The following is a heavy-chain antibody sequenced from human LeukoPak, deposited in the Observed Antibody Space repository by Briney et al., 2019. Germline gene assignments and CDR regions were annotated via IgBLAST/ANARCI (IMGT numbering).Heavy chain of an antibody. CDR3: AKGSYTTPVGPGVY. Sequence: PGGSLRLSCEASGFTFSNYAMQWLRQAPGKGLEWVAFIRFDGTTTYYADPVKGRSVISRDNSKKSLFLQMNSLRPEDTALYFCAKGSYTTPVGPGVYWGQGALVSVS. D-gene: IGHD2-2*02. J-gene: IGHJ4*02. CDR1: GFTFSNYA. V-gene: IGHV3-30*02. CDR2: IRFDGTTT.